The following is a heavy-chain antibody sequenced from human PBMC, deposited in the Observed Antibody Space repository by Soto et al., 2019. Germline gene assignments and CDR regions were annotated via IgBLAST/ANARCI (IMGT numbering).Heavy chain of an antibody. CDR2: IYDSGNT. CDR3: ARGQGAAAGHSNFDY. D-gene: IGHD6-13*01. V-gene: IGHV4-30-2*01. J-gene: IGHJ4*02. CDR1: GGSISGTTYS. Sequence: QLQLQESGSGLVKPSQTLSLTCAVSGGSISGTTYSWGWIRQPPGKGLEWIGYIYDSGNTYYNPSLTSQSSISVDRSKNQFPMKLSSVTAADTAVYYCARGQGAAAGHSNFDYWGQGALVTVSS.